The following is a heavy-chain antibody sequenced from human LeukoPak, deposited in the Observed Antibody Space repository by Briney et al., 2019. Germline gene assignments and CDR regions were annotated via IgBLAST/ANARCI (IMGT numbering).Heavy chain of an antibody. CDR1: GGTFSSYA. V-gene: IGHV1-69*06. D-gene: IGHD1-26*01. J-gene: IGHJ4*02. CDR2: IIPIFGTA. Sequence: GTSVKVSCKASGGTFSSYAISWVRQAPGQGLEWMGGIIPIFGTANYAQKFQGRVTITADKSTSTAYMELSSLRSEDTAVYYCARAKSGPLADYFDYWGQGTLVTVSS. CDR3: ARAKSGPLADYFDY.